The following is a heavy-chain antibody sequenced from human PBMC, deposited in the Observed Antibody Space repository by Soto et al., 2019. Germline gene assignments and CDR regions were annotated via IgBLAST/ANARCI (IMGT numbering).Heavy chain of an antibody. Sequence: PGGSLRLSCSASGFTFSSYAMHWVRQAPGKGLEWVAVISYDGSNKYYADSVKGRFTISRDNSKNTLYLQMNSLRAEDTAVYYCARSIPSGYSYGPFDYWGQGTLVTVSS. V-gene: IGHV3-30-3*01. J-gene: IGHJ4*02. CDR3: ARSIPSGYSYGPFDY. CDR1: GFTFSSYA. CDR2: ISYDGSNK. D-gene: IGHD5-18*01.